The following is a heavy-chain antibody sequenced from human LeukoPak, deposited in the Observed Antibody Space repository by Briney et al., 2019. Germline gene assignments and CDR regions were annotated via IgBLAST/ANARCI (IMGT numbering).Heavy chain of an antibody. V-gene: IGHV3-48*03. J-gene: IGHJ3*02. CDR3: SSSSYDAFDI. D-gene: IGHD6-13*01. Sequence: SGGSLRLSCAASGFAFSSYEMNWVRQAPGKGLEWVSYISSSGSTIYYADSVKGRFTISRDNAKNSLYLQMNSLRAEDTAVYYCSSSSYDAFDISGQGTMVTVSS. CDR1: GFAFSSYE. CDR2: ISSSGSTI.